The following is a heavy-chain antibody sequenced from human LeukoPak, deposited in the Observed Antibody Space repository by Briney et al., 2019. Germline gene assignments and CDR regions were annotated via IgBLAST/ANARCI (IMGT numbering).Heavy chain of an antibody. Sequence: GGSLRLSCAASGFTFSSYWMSWVRQAPGKGLEWVANIKQDGSEKYYVDSVKGRFTISRDNAKNSLYLQMNSLRAEDTAVYYCAKEGSYYDFWSGSDSWGQGTLVTVSS. D-gene: IGHD3-3*01. V-gene: IGHV3-7*01. J-gene: IGHJ4*02. CDR3: AKEGSYYDFWSGSDS. CDR2: IKQDGSEK. CDR1: GFTFSSYW.